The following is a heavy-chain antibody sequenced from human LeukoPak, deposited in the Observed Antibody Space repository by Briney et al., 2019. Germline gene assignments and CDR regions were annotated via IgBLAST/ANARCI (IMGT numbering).Heavy chain of an antibody. D-gene: IGHD4-17*01. V-gene: IGHV4-4*07. J-gene: IGHJ5*02. CDR2: IHTSGST. CDR3: ARVKLTTVTPHDP. CDR1: GDTISNYY. Sequence: SETLSLTCTVSGDTISNYYWSWIRQAAGKGLEWIGRIHTSGSTNYNPSLKRRVTISVDTSKNQFSLKLSSVTAADTAVYYCARVKLTTVTPHDPWGQGSLVTVSS.